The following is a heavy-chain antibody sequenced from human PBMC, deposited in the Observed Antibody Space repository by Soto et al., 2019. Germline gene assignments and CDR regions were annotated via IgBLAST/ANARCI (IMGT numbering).Heavy chain of an antibody. Sequence: QVQLQESGPGLVKPSQTLSLTCTVSGGSISSDGYYWSWIRQPPGEGLEWIGYIFHTGSTFYNPSLEGRVHISIDTSKNQFSLRLSSVTAADTAMYYCAGEAGTLIRGLIVTSHYYGIDVWGRGTPVTVSS. CDR2: IFHTGST. J-gene: IGHJ6*02. D-gene: IGHD3-10*01. V-gene: IGHV4-31*03. CDR3: AGEAGTLIRGLIVTSHYYGIDV. CDR1: GGSISSDGYY.